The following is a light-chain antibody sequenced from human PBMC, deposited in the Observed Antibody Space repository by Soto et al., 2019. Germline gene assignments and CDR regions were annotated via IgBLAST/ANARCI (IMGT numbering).Light chain of an antibody. Sequence: EIVVTQSPLSLSFTPGEPASISCRSIQNLLHIDGYNYLDWYLQKPGQSPQLLIFLGSYRASGVPDRFSGSGSGTDFTLRISRVEAEDVGVYYCMQAVYTRTFGPGTKVDIK. J-gene: IGKJ1*01. CDR1: QNLLHIDGYNY. CDR3: MQAVYTRT. CDR2: LGS. V-gene: IGKV2-28*01.